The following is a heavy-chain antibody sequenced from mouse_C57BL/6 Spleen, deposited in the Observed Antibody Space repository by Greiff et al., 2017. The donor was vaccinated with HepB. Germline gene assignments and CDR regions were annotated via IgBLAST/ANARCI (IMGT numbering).Heavy chain of an antibody. CDR2: IHPNSGST. V-gene: IGHV1-64*01. D-gene: IGHD2-1*01. CDR3: ARDLVSAMDY. CDR1: GYTFTSYW. J-gene: IGHJ4*01. Sequence: VQLQQSGAELVKPGASVKLSCKASGYTFTSYWMHWVKQRPGQGLEWIGMIHPNSGSTNYNEKFKSKATLTVDKSSSTAYMQLSSMPSEDSAVYYCARDLVSAMDYWGQGTSVTVSS.